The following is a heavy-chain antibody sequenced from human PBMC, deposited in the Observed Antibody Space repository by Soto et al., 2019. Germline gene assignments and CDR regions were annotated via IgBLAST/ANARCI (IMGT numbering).Heavy chain of an antibody. CDR3: AKDAYYDFWSGYYTGSDFDY. J-gene: IGHJ4*02. Sequence: PGGSLRLSCAASGFTFSSYAMSWVRQAPGKGLEWVSAISGSGGSTYYADSVKGRFTISRDNSKNTLYLQMNSLRAEDTAVYYCAKDAYYDFWSGYYTGSDFDYWGQGTLVTVSS. D-gene: IGHD3-3*01. CDR1: GFTFSSYA. CDR2: ISGSGGST. V-gene: IGHV3-23*01.